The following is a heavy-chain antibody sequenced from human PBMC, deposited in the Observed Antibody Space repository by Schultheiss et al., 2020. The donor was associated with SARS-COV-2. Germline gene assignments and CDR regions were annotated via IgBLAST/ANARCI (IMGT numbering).Heavy chain of an antibody. V-gene: IGHV3-30*04. CDR2: ISYDGSNS. Sequence: GESLKISCAASGFTFSSYAMHWVRQAPGKGLEWVAVISYDGSNSYYADSVKGRFTISRDNSKNTLYLRMNSLRAEDTAVYYCAPAYGGNSFFDYWGQGTPVTVSS. CDR3: APAYGGNSFFDY. CDR1: GFTFSSYA. D-gene: IGHD4-23*01. J-gene: IGHJ4*02.